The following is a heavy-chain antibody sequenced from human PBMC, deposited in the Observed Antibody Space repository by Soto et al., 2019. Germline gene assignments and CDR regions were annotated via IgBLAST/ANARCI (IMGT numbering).Heavy chain of an antibody. CDR3: ARPPQSPVEVPY. Sequence: GESLKISCKGSGYSFTSYWISWVRQMPGKGLEWMGRIDPSDSYTNYSPSFQGHVTISADKSISTAYLQWSSLKASDTAIYYCARPPQSPVEVPYWGQGTLVTVSS. CDR1: GYSFTSYW. CDR2: IDPSDSYT. J-gene: IGHJ4*02. V-gene: IGHV5-10-1*01.